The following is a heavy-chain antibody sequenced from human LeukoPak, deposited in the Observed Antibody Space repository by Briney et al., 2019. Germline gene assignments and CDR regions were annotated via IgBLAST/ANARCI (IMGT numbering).Heavy chain of an antibody. CDR2: IKQAGSEK. Sequence: GGSLRLSCAASGFTFSSYWMSWVRQAPGKGLEWVANIKQAGSEKYYVDSVKGRFTISRDNAENSLYLQMTRLRAEDTAVYYCARARGFFDYWGQGTLVTVTS. CDR1: GFTFSSYW. D-gene: IGHD3-10*01. J-gene: IGHJ4*02. V-gene: IGHV3-7*01. CDR3: ARARGFFDY.